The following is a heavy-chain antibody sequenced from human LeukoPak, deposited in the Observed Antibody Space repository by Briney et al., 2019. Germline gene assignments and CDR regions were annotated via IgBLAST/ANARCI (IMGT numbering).Heavy chain of an antibody. V-gene: IGHV3-30-3*01. D-gene: IGHD6-19*01. CDR1: GFTFITCA. J-gene: IGHJ4*02. CDR3: GFGSGWIFDC. Sequence: GGSLRLSCAASGFTFITCAMHWVRQAPGKGLEWVAVISYHGSNKDYADSVKGRFTISRDNAKNSLFLQMNSLRAEDTAVYYCGFGSGWIFDCRGQGALVTVSS. CDR2: ISYHGSNK.